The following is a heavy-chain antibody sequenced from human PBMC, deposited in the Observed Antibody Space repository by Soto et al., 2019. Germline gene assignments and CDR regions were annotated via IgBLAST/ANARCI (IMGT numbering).Heavy chain of an antibody. Sequence: EVQLLESGGGLVQPGGSLRLSCAASGFTFSSYAMSWVRQAPGKGLEWVSAISGSGGSTYYADSVKGRFTISRDNSKNTLYRQMNSLRAEDTAVYYCAKGRGDFWSGSPFDYWGQGTLVTVSS. J-gene: IGHJ4*02. D-gene: IGHD3-3*01. CDR3: AKGRGDFWSGSPFDY. CDR1: GFTFSSYA. V-gene: IGHV3-23*01. CDR2: ISGSGGST.